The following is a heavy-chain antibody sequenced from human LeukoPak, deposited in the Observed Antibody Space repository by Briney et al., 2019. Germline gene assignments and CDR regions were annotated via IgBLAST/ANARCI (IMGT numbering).Heavy chain of an antibody. Sequence: PGRSLRLSCAASGFTFSRYGMHWVRQAPGKGLEWVAVISYGGSNKNYADSVEGRFTISRDNSKNTLYLQMNSLRPEDAAVYYCAKERATETRRLDYWGQGTLVTVSS. V-gene: IGHV3-30*18. CDR3: AKERATETRRLDY. J-gene: IGHJ4*02. CDR2: ISYGGSNK. CDR1: GFTFSRYG.